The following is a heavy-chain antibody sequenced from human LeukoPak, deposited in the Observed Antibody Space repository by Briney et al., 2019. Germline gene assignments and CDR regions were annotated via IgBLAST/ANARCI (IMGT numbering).Heavy chain of an antibody. CDR3: AKSRRRQWLVPIDY. V-gene: IGHV3-33*06. J-gene: IGHJ4*02. D-gene: IGHD6-19*01. Sequence: GRSLRLSCAASGFSFSNYGMHWVRQAPGKGLEWVAVIWYDGGNKYYADSVKGRFTISRDNSKNTLYLQMNSLRAEDTAVYYCAKSRRRQWLVPIDYWGQGTLVTVSS. CDR1: GFSFSNYG. CDR2: IWYDGGNK.